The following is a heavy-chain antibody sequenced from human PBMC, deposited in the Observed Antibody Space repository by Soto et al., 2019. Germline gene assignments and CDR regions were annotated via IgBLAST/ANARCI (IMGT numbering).Heavy chain of an antibody. Sequence: PSETLSLTXAVYGGSFSGYYWSWIRQPPGKGLGWIGEINHSGSTNYNPSLKSRVTISVDTSKNQFSLKLSSVTAADTAVYYCARGPSSSWGYGMDVWGQGTTVTVSS. CDR2: INHSGST. V-gene: IGHV4-34*01. J-gene: IGHJ6*02. CDR3: ARGPSSSWGYGMDV. D-gene: IGHD6-13*01. CDR1: GGSFSGYY.